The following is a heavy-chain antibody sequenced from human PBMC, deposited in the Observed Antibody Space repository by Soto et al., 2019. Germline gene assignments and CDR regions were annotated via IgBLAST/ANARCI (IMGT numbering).Heavy chain of an antibody. CDR2: IYYSGST. J-gene: IGHJ3*02. D-gene: IGHD2-15*01. CDR1: GGSISSYY. V-gene: IGHV4-59*08. CDR3: ARGQGGGWKHAFDI. Sequence: QVQLQESGPGLVKPSETLSLTCTVSGGSISSYYWSWIRQPPGKGLEWIGYIYYSGSTNYNPSLKSRVTRSVDTSKNQFSLKLSSVTAADTAVYYCARGQGGGWKHAFDIWGQGTMVTVSS.